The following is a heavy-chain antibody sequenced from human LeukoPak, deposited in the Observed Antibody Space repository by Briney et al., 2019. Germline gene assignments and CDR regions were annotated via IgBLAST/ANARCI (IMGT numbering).Heavy chain of an antibody. CDR1: GFTFSNAW. D-gene: IGHD3-22*01. CDR2: IYSGGST. CDR3: ARGGQLVPNYYDSSPIDY. Sequence: PGGSLRLSCAASGFTFSNAWMSWVRQAPGKGLEWVSVIYSGGSTYYADSVKGRFTISRDNSKNTLYLQMNSLRAEDTAVYYCARGGQLVPNYYDSSPIDYWGQGTLVTVSS. V-gene: IGHV3-53*01. J-gene: IGHJ4*02.